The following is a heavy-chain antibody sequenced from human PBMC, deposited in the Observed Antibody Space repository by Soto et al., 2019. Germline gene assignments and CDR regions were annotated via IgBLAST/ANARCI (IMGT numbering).Heavy chain of an antibody. CDR3: ARANVVVVDGFDY. CDR1: GFTFSSYE. Sequence: EVQLVESGGGLVQPGGSLRLSCAASGFTFSSYETNWVRQAPGKGLEWVSYISTSGSTIYYADSVKGRFTTSRDNAKNSLYLQMNSLRAEDTAVYYCARANVVVVDGFDYWGQGTLVTVSS. CDR2: ISTSGSTI. D-gene: IGHD2-15*01. V-gene: IGHV3-48*03. J-gene: IGHJ4*02.